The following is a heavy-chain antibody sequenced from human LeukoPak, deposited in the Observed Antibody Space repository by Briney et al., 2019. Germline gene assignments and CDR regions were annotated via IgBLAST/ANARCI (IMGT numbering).Heavy chain of an antibody. J-gene: IGHJ5*02. Sequence: GGSLRLSCSASGFTFSTYGMHWVRQAPGKGLEWVAIIWYDGSNKYYADSVKGRFTISRDNSKNTLYLQMNSLRAEDTAVYYCAARNGYDWNGPWGQGTLVTVSS. CDR1: GFTFSTYG. D-gene: IGHD1-20*01. CDR2: IWYDGSNK. CDR3: AARNGYDWNGP. V-gene: IGHV3-33*01.